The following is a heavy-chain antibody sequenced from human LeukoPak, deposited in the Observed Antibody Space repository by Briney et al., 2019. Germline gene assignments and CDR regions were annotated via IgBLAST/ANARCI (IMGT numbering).Heavy chain of an antibody. CDR1: GYTFSDYF. D-gene: IGHD3-10*01. V-gene: IGHV1-2*02. Sequence: GASVKVSCKASGYTFSDYFIHWVRQAPGQGLEWMAWIIPKSGATNYSQKFRDRVTVTSDTSTAYMDLSRLTSDDTAVYYCARHTLYGSGSYYVYYFDYWGQGTLVTVSS. CDR3: ARHTLYGSGSYYVYYFDY. J-gene: IGHJ4*02. CDR2: IIPKSGAT.